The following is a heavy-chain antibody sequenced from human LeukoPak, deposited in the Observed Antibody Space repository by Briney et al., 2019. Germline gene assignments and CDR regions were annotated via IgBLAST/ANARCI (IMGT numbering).Heavy chain of an antibody. J-gene: IGHJ4*02. CDR2: ISSGGSSI. CDR3: AKHLVDGYSYFDY. Sequence: PGGSLRLSCAASGFTFSSYEMNWVRQAPGKGLEWLSYISSGGSSIYYADSVKGRFTISRDNAKNSLYLQMNSLRAEDTAVYYCAKHLVDGYSYFDYWGQGTLVTVSS. D-gene: IGHD5-24*01. V-gene: IGHV3-48*03. CDR1: GFTFSSYE.